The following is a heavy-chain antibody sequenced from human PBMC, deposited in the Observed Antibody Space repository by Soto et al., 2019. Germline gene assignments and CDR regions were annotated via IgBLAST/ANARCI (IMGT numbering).Heavy chain of an antibody. Sequence: SETLSLTCAVYGGSFSGYYWSWIRQPPGKGLEWIGEINHSGSTNYNPSLKSRVTISVDTSKNQFSLKLSSVTAADTAVYYCARRSCSGGSCYSLKYYYYGMDVWGQGTTVTVSS. J-gene: IGHJ6*02. V-gene: IGHV4-34*01. D-gene: IGHD2-15*01. CDR1: GGSFSGYY. CDR3: ARRSCSGGSCYSLKYYYYGMDV. CDR2: INHSGST.